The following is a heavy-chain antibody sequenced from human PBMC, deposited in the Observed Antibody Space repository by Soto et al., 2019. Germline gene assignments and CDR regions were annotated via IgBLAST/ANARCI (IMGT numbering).Heavy chain of an antibody. V-gene: IGHV3-30-3*01. J-gene: IGHJ2*01. CDR3: ARDPLWGTAMVLWYFDL. CDR1: GFTFSRYA. CDR2: ISYDGSNK. D-gene: IGHD5-18*01. Sequence: QAQLVESGGGVVQPGRSLRLSCAASGFTFSRYAMHWVRQAPGKGLEWVAVISYDGSNKYYADSVKGRFTISRDNSKNTLYLQMNSIRAEDTAVYYCARDPLWGTAMVLWYFDLWGRGTLVTVSS.